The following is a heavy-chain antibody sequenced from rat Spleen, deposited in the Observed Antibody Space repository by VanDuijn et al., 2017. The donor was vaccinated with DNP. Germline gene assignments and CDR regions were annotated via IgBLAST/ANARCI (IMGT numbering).Heavy chain of an antibody. V-gene: IGHV5-31*01. J-gene: IGHJ2*01. CDR3: ATHDYST. CDR2: ITGSGGSS. CDR1: GFTFNNYW. D-gene: IGHD1-2*01. Sequence: EVQLVESGGDLVQPGRSLKLSCVASGFTFNNYWMAWIRQVPGKGLEWVASITGSGGSSYYPDSVKGRFTISRDNVKNTLYLQMNSLRSEDTATYYCATHDYSTWGRGVMVTVSS.